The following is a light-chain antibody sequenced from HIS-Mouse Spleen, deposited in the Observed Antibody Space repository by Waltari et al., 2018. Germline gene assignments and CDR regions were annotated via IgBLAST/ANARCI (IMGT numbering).Light chain of an antibody. V-gene: IGKV2-28*01. CDR2: LGS. J-gene: IGKJ2*01. CDR3: MQALQTPWT. Sequence: DIVMTQSPLSLPVTPGEPASIPCRSSQSLLHSNGYNYLDWYLQKPGQSPQLLIYLGSNRASGVADRFSGSGSGTDFTLKISRVEAEDVGVYYCMQALQTPWTFGQGTKLEIK. CDR1: QSLLHSNGYNY.